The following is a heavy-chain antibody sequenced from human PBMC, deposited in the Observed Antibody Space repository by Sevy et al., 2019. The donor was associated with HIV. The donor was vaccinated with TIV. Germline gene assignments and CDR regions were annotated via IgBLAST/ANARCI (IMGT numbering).Heavy chain of an antibody. CDR1: GYTFTSYY. CDR3: AGLYPYDSSGGGCGYDAFDI. CDR2: INPSGGST. D-gene: IGHD3-22*01. J-gene: IGHJ3*02. V-gene: IGHV1-46*03. Sequence: ASVKVSCKASGYTFTSYYMHWVRQAPGQGLEWMGIINPSGGSTSYAQKFQGRVTMTRDTSTSTVYMELSSLRSEDTAVYYCAGLYPYDSSGGGCGYDAFDIWGQGTMVTVSS.